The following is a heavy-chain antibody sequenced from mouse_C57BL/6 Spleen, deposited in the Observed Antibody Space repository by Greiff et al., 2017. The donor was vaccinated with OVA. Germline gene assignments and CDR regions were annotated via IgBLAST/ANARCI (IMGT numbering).Heavy chain of an antibody. Sequence: QVQLQQPGAELVKPGASVKLSCKASGYTFTSYWMHWVKQRPGQGLEWIGMIHPHSGSTNYNQKFKSKATLTVDKSSSTAYMQLSSLTSEDSAVYYCARGGILTMDYWGQGTSVTVSS. V-gene: IGHV1-64*01. CDR1: GYTFTSYW. D-gene: IGHD5-2*01. J-gene: IGHJ4*01. CDR3: ARGGILTMDY. CDR2: IHPHSGST.